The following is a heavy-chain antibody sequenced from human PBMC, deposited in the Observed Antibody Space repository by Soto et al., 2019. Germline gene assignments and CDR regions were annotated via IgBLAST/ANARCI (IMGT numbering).Heavy chain of an antibody. Sequence: QVQLVESAGGVVQPGRSLRLSCAASGFTFSSYAMHWVRQAPGKGLEWVALISYDGSNKYYADSVKGRFTISRDNSKNTLYLQMNSLRAEDTAVYYCARGPEGVYSIQINYWGQGTLVTVSS. V-gene: IGHV3-30-3*01. J-gene: IGHJ4*02. CDR2: ISYDGSNK. D-gene: IGHD2-8*01. CDR1: GFTFSSYA. CDR3: ARGPEGVYSIQINY.